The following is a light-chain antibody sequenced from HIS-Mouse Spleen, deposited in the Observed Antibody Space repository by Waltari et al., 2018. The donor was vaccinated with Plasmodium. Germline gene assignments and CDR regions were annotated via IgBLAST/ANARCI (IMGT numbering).Light chain of an antibody. Sequence: SYELTQPPSVSVSPGQTASITCSGDKLGDKYACWYQQKPGQSPVLVIYQDSKRPSGIPERFSGSNPGNTVTLTISGTQAMDEADYYCQAWDSSTAVFGGGTKLTVL. CDR3: QAWDSSTAV. J-gene: IGLJ3*02. CDR1: KLGDKY. V-gene: IGLV3-1*01. CDR2: QDS.